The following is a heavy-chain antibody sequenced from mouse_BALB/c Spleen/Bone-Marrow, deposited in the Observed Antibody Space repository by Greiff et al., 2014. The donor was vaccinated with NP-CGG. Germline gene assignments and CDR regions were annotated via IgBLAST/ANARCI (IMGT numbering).Heavy chain of an antibody. CDR3: AGPAWFAY. V-gene: IGHV1-14*01. J-gene: IGHJ3*01. CDR1: GYTFTSYV. CDR2: INPFNGGA. Sequence: EVKVVESGPELVKPGASVKMSCKASGYTFTSYVMHWVKQKPGQGLEWIGFINPFNGGAKYNEKFRGKATLTSDKSSSTAYMELSSLTSEDSAVYYCAGPAWFAYWGRGTLVTVSA.